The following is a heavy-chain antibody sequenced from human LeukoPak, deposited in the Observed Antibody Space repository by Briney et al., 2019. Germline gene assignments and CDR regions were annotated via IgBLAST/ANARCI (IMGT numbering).Heavy chain of an antibody. V-gene: IGHV3-30*02. Sequence: GGSLRLSCAASGFTFSSYGMHWVRQAPGKGLEWVAFIRYDGSNKYYADSVKGRFTISRDNSKNTLYLQMNSLRAEDTAVHYCAKGGCSSTSCYLSYNWFDPWGQGTLVTVSS. J-gene: IGHJ5*02. CDR2: IRYDGSNK. CDR1: GFTFSSYG. D-gene: IGHD2-2*01. CDR3: AKGGCSSTSCYLSYNWFDP.